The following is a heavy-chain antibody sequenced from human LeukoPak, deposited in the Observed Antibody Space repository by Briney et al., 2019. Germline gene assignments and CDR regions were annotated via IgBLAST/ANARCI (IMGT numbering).Heavy chain of an antibody. CDR1: GFSLSSYT. Sequence: GGSLRLSCAASGFSLSSYTMSWVRQAPGMGLEWVSAISGSSGGNTYYADSVKGRFTISRDNSKNTLYLQANSLRAEDTAVYYCAKGLGTSSWYYFDYWGQGTLVTVSS. J-gene: IGHJ4*02. D-gene: IGHD6-13*01. V-gene: IGHV3-23*01. CDR3: AKGLGTSSWYYFDY. CDR2: ISGSSGGNT.